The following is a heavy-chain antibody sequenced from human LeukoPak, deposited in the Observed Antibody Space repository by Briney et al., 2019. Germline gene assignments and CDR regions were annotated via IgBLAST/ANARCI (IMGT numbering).Heavy chain of an antibody. D-gene: IGHD5-24*01. V-gene: IGHV3-7*01. Sequence: GGSLRLSCEGSGFTFSNYWMNWVRQAPGKGLECLANIKQDGSETYYADSVKGRFTISRDNAKNSLYLQMNSLRAEDTAVYYCARETPRRGETRDGYRWGQGTLVTVSS. CDR1: GFTFSNYW. CDR2: IKQDGSET. CDR3: ARETPRRGETRDGYR. J-gene: IGHJ4*02.